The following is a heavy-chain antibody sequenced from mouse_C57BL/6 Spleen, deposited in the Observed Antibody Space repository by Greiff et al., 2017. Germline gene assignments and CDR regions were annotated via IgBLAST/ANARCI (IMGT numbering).Heavy chain of an antibody. Sequence: EVKLMESGGGLVQPGGSLKLSCAASGFTFSDYYMHWVRQTPEKGLEWVAYISNGSGSTYYPDTVKGRFTISRDNAKNTLSLQMSSLRSEDTAMYYCARTAIPPFHAIAYWGQGTLVTVS. CDR3: ARTAIPPFHAIAY. V-gene: IGHV5-12*01. CDR2: ISNGSGST. D-gene: IGHD1-2*01. CDR1: GFTFSDYY. J-gene: IGHJ3*01.